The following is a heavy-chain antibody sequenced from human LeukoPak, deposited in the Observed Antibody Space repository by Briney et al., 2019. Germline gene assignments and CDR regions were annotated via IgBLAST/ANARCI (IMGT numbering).Heavy chain of an antibody. Sequence: GSLRLSCAASGFAFTNAYMSWVRQAPGKGLEWVGRIKSKIHGGASDYAAPVKGRFTISRDDSKSTLYLQMNNLKTEDTAVYYCTTDRGITARPLFDSWGQGTLVTVSS. J-gene: IGHJ4*02. V-gene: IGHV3-15*01. CDR2: IKSKIHGGAS. D-gene: IGHD6-6*01. CDR3: TTDRGITARPLFDS. CDR1: GFAFTNAY.